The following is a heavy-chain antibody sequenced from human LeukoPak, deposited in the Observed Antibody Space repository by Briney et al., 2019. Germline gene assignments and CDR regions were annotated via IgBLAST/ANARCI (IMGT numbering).Heavy chain of an antibody. J-gene: IGHJ3*02. D-gene: IGHD1-26*01. Sequence: GGSLRLSCAASGFNFSPYGMHWVRQPPGKGLEWVALISYDGSNKYFADSVKGRFTISRDNSENKLYLQMNSLRPEDTAVYHCANPSGTYGPGVFDIWGQGTMVTVSS. CDR1: GFNFSPYG. CDR3: ANPSGTYGPGVFDI. V-gene: IGHV3-30*18. CDR2: ISYDGSNK.